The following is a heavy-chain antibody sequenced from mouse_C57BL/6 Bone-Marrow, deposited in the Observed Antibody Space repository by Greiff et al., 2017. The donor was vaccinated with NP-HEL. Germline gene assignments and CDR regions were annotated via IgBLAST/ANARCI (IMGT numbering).Heavy chain of an antibody. CDR1: GFSLTSYG. Sequence: QVQLQQSGPGLVQPSQSLSITCTVSGFSLTSYGVHWVRQSPGKGLEWLGEIWSGGSTDYNAAFISRLSTSKYNSKSQVFFKMNSLQADDTAIYYCARNYGSRTGYFDVWGTGTTVTVSS. CDR2: IWSGGST. J-gene: IGHJ1*03. D-gene: IGHD1-1*01. CDR3: ARNYGSRTGYFDV. V-gene: IGHV2-2*01.